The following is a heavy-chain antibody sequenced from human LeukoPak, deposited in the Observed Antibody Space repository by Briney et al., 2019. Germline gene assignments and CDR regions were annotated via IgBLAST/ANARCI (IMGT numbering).Heavy chain of an antibody. Sequence: PGTSLRLSCAASKFTFFTYAMHWVRQAPGKGLEWMTVISFDGSTKYYADSVKGRFTISRDNSKNTLFLQMNSLRAEDAALYFCARVRSTTCLDYWGQGALVTVSS. CDR1: KFTFFTYA. J-gene: IGHJ4*02. V-gene: IGHV3-30*04. D-gene: IGHD1-14*01. CDR2: ISFDGSTK. CDR3: ARVRSTTCLDY.